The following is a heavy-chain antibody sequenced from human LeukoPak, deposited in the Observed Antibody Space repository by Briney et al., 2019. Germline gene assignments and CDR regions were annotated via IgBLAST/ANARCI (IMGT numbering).Heavy chain of an antibody. CDR3: VREARGVHYTYFDY. D-gene: IGHD3-3*01. CDR1: GFTLGGHA. Sequence: GGSLRLSCTASGFTLGGHAMHWVRQTTGDGLEWGAAVSAGHHAFYAGSVKGRFTVSREDAKNSLYLQMNSLRAGDTAVYYCVREARGVHYTYFDYWGQGSLVTVSS. CDR2: VSAGHHA. V-gene: IGHV3-13*01. J-gene: IGHJ4*02.